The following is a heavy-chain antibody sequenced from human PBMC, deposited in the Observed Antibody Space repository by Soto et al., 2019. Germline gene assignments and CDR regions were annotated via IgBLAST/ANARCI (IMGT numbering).Heavy chain of an antibody. V-gene: IGHV3-30-3*01. CDR3: ARVQASYCSSTSCYAPDY. CDR2: ISYDGSNK. Sequence: GGSLRLSCAASGFTFSSYAMHWVRQAPGKGLEWVAVISYDGSNKYYADSVKGRFTISRDNSKNTLYLQMNSLRAEDTAVYYCARVQASYCSSTSCYAPDYWGQGTLVTVSS. J-gene: IGHJ4*02. CDR1: GFTFSSYA. D-gene: IGHD2-2*01.